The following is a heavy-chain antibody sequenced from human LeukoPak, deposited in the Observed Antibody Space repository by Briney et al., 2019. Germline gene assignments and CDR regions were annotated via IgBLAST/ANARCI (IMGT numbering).Heavy chain of an antibody. V-gene: IGHV3-74*01. CDR3: ARHLGQYYDTSDNWFDP. CDR2: INSDGINT. J-gene: IGHJ5*02. Sequence: GGSLRLSCAASGFTFSNYWMHWVRQAPGKGLVWVSRINSDGINTSYADSVKGRFTISRDDAKNTLNLQMNSLRAEDTAVYYCARHLGQYYDTSDNWFDPWGQGTLVTVSS. D-gene: IGHD3-22*01. CDR1: GFTFSNYW.